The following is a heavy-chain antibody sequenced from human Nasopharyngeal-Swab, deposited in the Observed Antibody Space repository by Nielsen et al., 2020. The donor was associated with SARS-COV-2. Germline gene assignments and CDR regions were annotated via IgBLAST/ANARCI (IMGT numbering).Heavy chain of an antibody. D-gene: IGHD6-19*01. CDR1: GYSFTTYW. V-gene: IGHV5-51*01. CDR3: ALAAGSGWYEPFDY. CDR2: IYPGDSDT. J-gene: IGHJ4*02. Sequence: GGSLRLSCKASGYSFTTYWIGWVRQMPGKGLEWMGIIYPGDSDTRYSPSFQGQVTISADKSITTAYLQWSSLKASDTAMYYCALAAGSGWYEPFDYWGQGTLVTVSS.